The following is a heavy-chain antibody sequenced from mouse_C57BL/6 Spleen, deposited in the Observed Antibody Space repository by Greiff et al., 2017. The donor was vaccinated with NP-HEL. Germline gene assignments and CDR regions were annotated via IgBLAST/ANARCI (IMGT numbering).Heavy chain of an antibody. D-gene: IGHD1-1*01. CDR2: IYPGSGST. V-gene: IGHV1-55*01. J-gene: IGHJ2*01. CDR3: ARHYYGSSYYYFDY. Sequence: QVQLKQPGAELVKPGASVKMSCKASGYTFTSYWITWVKQRPGQGLEWIGDIYPGSGSTNYNEKFKSKATLTVDTSSSTAYMQLSSLTSEDSAVYYCARHYYGSSYYYFDYWGQGTTLTVSS. CDR1: GYTFTSYW.